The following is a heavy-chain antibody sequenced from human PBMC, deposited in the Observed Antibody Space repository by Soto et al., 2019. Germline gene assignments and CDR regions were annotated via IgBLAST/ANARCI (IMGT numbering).Heavy chain of an antibody. CDR1: GYTFTSYG. J-gene: IGHJ1*01. Sequence: QVQLVQSGAEVKKPGASVKVSCRASGYTFTSYGITWVRQAPGQGLEWMGWISPYNGNTNYAQKLQGRVTMTTNTSTSTAYMELRSLRSDDTAVYYCARAVDYYDSRGYYTQEYFQHWGQGTLVTVSS. V-gene: IGHV1-18*01. CDR2: ISPYNGNT. D-gene: IGHD3-22*01. CDR3: ARAVDYYDSRGYYTQEYFQH.